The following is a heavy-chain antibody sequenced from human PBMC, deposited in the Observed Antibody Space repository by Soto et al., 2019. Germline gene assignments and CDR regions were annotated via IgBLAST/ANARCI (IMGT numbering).Heavy chain of an antibody. Sequence: EVQLVESGGGLVQPGGSLRLSCAASGFTFSNYWMNWVRQAPGKGLEWVANIEPDGSGKFYLDSVKGRFTISRDNARKSLYLQMNSLRAEDTAVYYCASLRIEAWGRGTLVTVSS. CDR2: IEPDGSGK. CDR1: GFTFSNYW. J-gene: IGHJ5*02. V-gene: IGHV3-7*05. CDR3: ASLRIEA.